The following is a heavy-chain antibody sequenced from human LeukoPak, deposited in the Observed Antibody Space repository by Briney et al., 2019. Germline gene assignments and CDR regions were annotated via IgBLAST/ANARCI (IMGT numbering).Heavy chain of an antibody. D-gene: IGHD5-18*01. J-gene: IGHJ4*02. CDR3: ARGGYSYGYDDDFDY. V-gene: IGHV4-59*01. CDR1: GGSISSYY. CDR2: IYNSGST. Sequence: SETLSLTCTVSGGSISSYYWSWIRQPPGKGLEWIGYIYNSGSTNYNPSLKSRVTISVDTAKNQFSLELSYVTAADTAVYYCARGGYSYGYDDDFDYWGQGTLVTVSS.